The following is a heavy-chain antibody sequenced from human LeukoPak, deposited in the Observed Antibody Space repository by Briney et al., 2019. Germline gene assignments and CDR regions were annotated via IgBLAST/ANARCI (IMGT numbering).Heavy chain of an antibody. CDR3: AISTSFDAFDI. J-gene: IGHJ3*02. D-gene: IGHD2-2*01. Sequence: SETLSLTCTVSGGSISSYYWSWIRQPPEKGLEWIGYIYYSGSTNYNPSLKSRVTISVDTSKKQFSLKLSSVTAADTAVYYCAISTSFDAFDIWGQGTTVTVSS. V-gene: IGHV4-59*01. CDR2: IYYSGST. CDR1: GGSISSYY.